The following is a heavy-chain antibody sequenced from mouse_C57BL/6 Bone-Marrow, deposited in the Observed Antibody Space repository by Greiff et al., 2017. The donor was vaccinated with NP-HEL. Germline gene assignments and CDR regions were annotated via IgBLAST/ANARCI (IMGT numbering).Heavy chain of an antibody. J-gene: IGHJ1*03. V-gene: IGHV1-55*01. CDR3: ASGAYGSSYGYFDV. Sequence: QVHVKQPGAELVKPGASVKMSCKASGYTFTSYWITWVKQRPGQGLEWIGDIYPGSGSTNYNEKFKSKATLTVDTSSSTAYMQLSSLTSEDSAVYYCASGAYGSSYGYFDVWGTGTTVTVSS. D-gene: IGHD1-1*01. CDR2: IYPGSGST. CDR1: GYTFTSYW.